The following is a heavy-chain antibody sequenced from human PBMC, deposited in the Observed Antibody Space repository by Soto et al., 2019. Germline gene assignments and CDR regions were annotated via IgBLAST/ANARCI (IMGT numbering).Heavy chain of an antibody. D-gene: IGHD6-6*01. CDR2: ISGSGGST. CDR1: GFTFSSYA. V-gene: IGHV3-23*01. Sequence: GWSLRLSCAASGFTFSSYAMSWVRQAPGKGLEWVSAISGSGGSTYYADSVKGRFTISRDNAKKSLYLRMNSLRAEDTAVYYCARGPPYSSSSGGFDYWGQGTLVTVSS. J-gene: IGHJ4*02. CDR3: ARGPPYSSSSGGFDY.